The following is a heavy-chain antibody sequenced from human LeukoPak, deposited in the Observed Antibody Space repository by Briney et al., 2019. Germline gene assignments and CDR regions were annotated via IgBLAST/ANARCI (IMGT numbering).Heavy chain of an antibody. CDR1: GGSISGYY. CDR3: ASRANCSGGSCYSSMDV. J-gene: IGHJ6*02. Sequence: KPSETLSLTCTVSGGSISGYYWNWIRQPPGKGLEWIGYIYYTGSTNYNPSLKSRVTISVDMSKNQFSLKLSSVTAADTAVYYCASRANCSGGSCYSSMDVWGQGTTVTVSS. D-gene: IGHD2-15*01. V-gene: IGHV4-59*08. CDR2: IYYTGST.